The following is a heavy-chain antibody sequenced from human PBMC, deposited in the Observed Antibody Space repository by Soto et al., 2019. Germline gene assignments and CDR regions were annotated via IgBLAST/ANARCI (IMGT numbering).Heavy chain of an antibody. CDR2: IIHTGST. Sequence: QVQLQQWGAGLLKPSETLSLTCAVSRGSFSGYYWSWVRQFPGKGLEWIGEIIHTGSTNYNPSLKSRVTMSIDTSKKEISLKLSSATAADTAVYYCARVGQPPSDYWGQGTLVTVSS. V-gene: IGHV4-34*12. J-gene: IGHJ4*02. CDR3: ARVGQPPSDY. D-gene: IGHD2-2*01. CDR1: RGSFSGYY.